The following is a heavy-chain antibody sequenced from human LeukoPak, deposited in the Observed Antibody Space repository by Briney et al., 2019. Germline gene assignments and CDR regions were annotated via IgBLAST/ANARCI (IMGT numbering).Heavy chain of an antibody. J-gene: IGHJ6*02. CDR3: AKDRRFMSAYYGMDV. Sequence: PGRSLRLSCEASGFTFRNYGVHWVRQAPGKGPEWVAVISYDGGSQYYADSVKGRFTISRDNSKNTVYLQLNSLRGEDTAVYYCAKDRRFMSAYYGMDVWGQGTTVTVSS. CDR2: ISYDGGSQ. CDR1: GFTFRNYG. V-gene: IGHV3-30*18. D-gene: IGHD3-10*01.